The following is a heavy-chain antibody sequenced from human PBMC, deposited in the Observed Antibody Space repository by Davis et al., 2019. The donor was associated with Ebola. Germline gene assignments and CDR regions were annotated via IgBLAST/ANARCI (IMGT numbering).Heavy chain of an antibody. CDR1: GFTFSSYA. CDR3: ARGVLRYFDWLLTVFDY. CDR2: ISYDGSNK. J-gene: IGHJ4*02. D-gene: IGHD3-9*01. V-gene: IGHV3-30-3*01. Sequence: GGSLRLSCAASGFTFSSYAMHWVRQAPGKGLEWVAVISYDGSNKYYADSVKGRFTISRDNSKNTLYLQMNSLRAEDTAAYYCARGVLRYFDWLLTVFDYWGQGTLVTVSS.